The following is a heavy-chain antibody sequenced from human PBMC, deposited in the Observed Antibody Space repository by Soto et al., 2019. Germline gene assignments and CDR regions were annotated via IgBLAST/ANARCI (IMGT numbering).Heavy chain of an antibody. V-gene: IGHV3-21*01. Sequence: GGSLRLSCAASGFTFSSYSMNWVRQAPGKGLEWVSSISSSSSYIYYADSVKGRFTISRDNAKNSLYLQMNSLRAEDTAVYYCARNPREPVLRFLEWLPKNQDYGMDVWGQGTTVTVSS. CDR1: GFTFSSYS. J-gene: IGHJ6*02. CDR2: ISSSSSYI. D-gene: IGHD3-3*01. CDR3: ARNPREPVLRFLEWLPKNQDYGMDV.